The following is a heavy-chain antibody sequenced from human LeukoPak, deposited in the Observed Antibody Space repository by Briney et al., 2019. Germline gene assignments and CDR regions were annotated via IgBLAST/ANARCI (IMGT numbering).Heavy chain of an antibody. Sequence: ASVKVSCKAFGYTFTSNYMHWVRQAPGQGPDWMGVISPSGGSTTYAQKFQGRVTLTRGMSTSTDYLELSSLRSEDTAVYYCARDNSVRDEAWWFNPWGQGTLVTVSS. CDR2: ISPSGGST. CDR3: ARDNSVRDEAWWFNP. CDR1: GYTFTSNY. V-gene: IGHV1-46*01. D-gene: IGHD5-24*01. J-gene: IGHJ5*02.